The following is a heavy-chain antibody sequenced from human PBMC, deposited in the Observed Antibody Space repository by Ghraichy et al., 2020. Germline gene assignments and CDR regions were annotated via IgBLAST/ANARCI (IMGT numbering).Heavy chain of an antibody. Sequence: GESLNISCAASGFTVSSNYMSWVRQAPGKGLEWVSVIYSGGSTYYADSVKGRFTISRDNSKNTLYLQMNSLRAEDTAVYYCARDKFLDGDGYNPDYYYYGMDVWGQGTTVTVSS. J-gene: IGHJ6*02. CDR3: ARDKFLDGDGYNPDYYYYGMDV. CDR1: GFTVSSNY. CDR2: IYSGGST. V-gene: IGHV3-53*01. D-gene: IGHD5-24*01.